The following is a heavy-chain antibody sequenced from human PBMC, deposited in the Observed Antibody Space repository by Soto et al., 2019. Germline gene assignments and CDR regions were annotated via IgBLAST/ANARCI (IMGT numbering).Heavy chain of an antibody. V-gene: IGHV4-31*03. CDR2: IYYSGDT. J-gene: IGHJ5*01. D-gene: IGHD6-19*01. CDR3: AREVSPNSRGWYTVLVCWFDS. CDR1: GGSIGSGDYY. Sequence: QVQLQESGPGLVKPSQTLSITCTVSGGSIGSGDYYWSWIRQHPGKGLEWIGYIYYSGDTYYNPSLHSRVTISVDMPKNQFSLMLTSVTAADTAVYYCAREVSPNSRGWYTVLVCWFDSWGQGTLVTVSS.